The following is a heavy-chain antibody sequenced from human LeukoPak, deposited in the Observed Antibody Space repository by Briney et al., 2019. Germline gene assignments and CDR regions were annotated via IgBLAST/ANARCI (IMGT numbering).Heavy chain of an antibody. D-gene: IGHD6-19*01. V-gene: IGHV4-31*03. CDR2: IYYSGST. CDR3: ARHGAVAAYHDNWFDP. J-gene: IGHJ5*02. CDR1: GGSISSRAYY. Sequence: PSQTLSLTCTVSGGSISSRAYYWSWIRQHPGKGPEWIGYIYYSGSTYYNPSLKSRVIISLNTSKTQFSLRLSSVTAADTAVYYCARHGAVAAYHDNWFDPWGQGTLVTVSS.